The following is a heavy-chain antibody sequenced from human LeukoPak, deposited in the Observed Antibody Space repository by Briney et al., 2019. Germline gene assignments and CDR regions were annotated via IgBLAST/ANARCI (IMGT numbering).Heavy chain of an antibody. D-gene: IGHD5-12*01. Sequence: GRSLRPSCAASGFTFSSYAMSWVRQAPGKGLEWVLGVSGSGGSTYYADSVKGRFTISRDNSKNTLYLQMNSLRAEDTAVYYCAKDLDIVATITGNWGQGTLVTVSS. J-gene: IGHJ4*02. V-gene: IGHV3-23*01. CDR1: GFTFSSYA. CDR2: VSGSGGST. CDR3: AKDLDIVATITGN.